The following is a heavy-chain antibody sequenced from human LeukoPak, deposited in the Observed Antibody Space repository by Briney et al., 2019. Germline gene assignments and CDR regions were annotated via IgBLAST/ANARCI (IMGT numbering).Heavy chain of an antibody. CDR2: IYYSGNT. Sequence: SETLSLTCTVSGGSISSSSYYWGWIRQPPGKGLEWIGYIYYSGNTNYNPPLSSRVTISIDTSKNQFSLKLNSMTAADSAVYYCARPREQWLGNDAFDIWGQGTMVTVSS. J-gene: IGHJ3*02. D-gene: IGHD6-19*01. CDR1: GGSISSSSYY. CDR3: ARPREQWLGNDAFDI. V-gene: IGHV4-61*05.